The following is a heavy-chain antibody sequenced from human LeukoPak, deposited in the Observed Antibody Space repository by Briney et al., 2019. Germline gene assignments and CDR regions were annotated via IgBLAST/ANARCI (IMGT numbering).Heavy chain of an antibody. V-gene: IGHV3-48*01. CDR2: ISNSGSPI. CDR3: ARGLALGLTVTPKAFDH. D-gene: IGHD4-11*01. J-gene: IGHJ4*01. CDR1: GFTFDSYS. Sequence: GGSLRLSCVVSGFTFDSYSMNWVRQAPGKGLEWISYISNSGSPIYYADSVKGRFTISRDKDKSSLYLQMNSLAADDTAVYYCARGLALGLTVTPKAFDHWGHGTLVTVSS.